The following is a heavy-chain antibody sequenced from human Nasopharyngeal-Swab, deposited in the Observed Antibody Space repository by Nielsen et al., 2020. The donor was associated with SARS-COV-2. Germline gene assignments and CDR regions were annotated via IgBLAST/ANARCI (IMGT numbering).Heavy chain of an antibody. Sequence: GGSLRLSCAASGFTFSSYGMHWVRQAPGKGLEWVAVIWYDGSNKYYADSVKGRFTISRDNSKNTLYLQMNSLRAEDTAVYYCAREGDILTGYYDAFDIWGQGTIVTVSS. CDR1: GFTFSSYG. V-gene: IGHV3-33*01. D-gene: IGHD3-9*01. CDR3: AREGDILTGYYDAFDI. CDR2: IWYDGSNK. J-gene: IGHJ3*02.